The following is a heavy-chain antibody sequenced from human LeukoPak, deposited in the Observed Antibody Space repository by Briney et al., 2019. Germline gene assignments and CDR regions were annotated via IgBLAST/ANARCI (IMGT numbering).Heavy chain of an antibody. CDR2: ISGSGGST. CDR3: AKAGDFWSGYFA. CDR1: GFTFSSYA. J-gene: IGHJ5*02. V-gene: IGHV3-23*01. Sequence: GESLRLSCAASGFTFSSYAMSWVRQAPGKGLEWVSAISGSGGSTYYADSVKGRFTISRDNSKNTLYLQMNSLRAEDTAVYYCAKAGDFWSGYFAWGQGTLVTVSS. D-gene: IGHD3-3*01.